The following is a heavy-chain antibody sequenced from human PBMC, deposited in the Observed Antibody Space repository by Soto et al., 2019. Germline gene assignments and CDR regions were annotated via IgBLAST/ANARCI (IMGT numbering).Heavy chain of an antibody. J-gene: IGHJ6*02. V-gene: IGHV3-33*01. D-gene: IGHD1-26*01. CDR3: ARDGGADKYYYYGMDV. CDR2: IWYDGSNK. CDR1: GFTFSSYG. Sequence: GGSLRLSCAASGFTFSSYGMHWVRQAPGKGLEWVAVIWYDGSNKYYADSVKGRFTISRDNSKNTLYLQMNSLRAEDTAVYYCARDGGADKYYYYGMDVWGQGTTVTVSS.